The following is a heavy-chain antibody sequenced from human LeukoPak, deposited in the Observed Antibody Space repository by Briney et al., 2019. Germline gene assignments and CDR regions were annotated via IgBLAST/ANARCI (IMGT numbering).Heavy chain of an antibody. Sequence: SETLSLTCTVSGGSISSGSYYWSWIRQPSGKGLEWIGRIYTSGSSNYNPSLKSRVTISVDTSKNQFSLKLSSVTAADTAVYYCARNSGGHYYDSSGYPDDYWGQGTLVTVSS. CDR2: IYTSGSS. CDR1: GGSISSGSYY. D-gene: IGHD3-22*01. CDR3: ARNSGGHYYDSSGYPDDY. V-gene: IGHV4-61*02. J-gene: IGHJ4*02.